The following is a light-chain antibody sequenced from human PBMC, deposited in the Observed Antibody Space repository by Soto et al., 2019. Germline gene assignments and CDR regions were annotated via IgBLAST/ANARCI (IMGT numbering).Light chain of an antibody. Sequence: EIVMTQSPATLSVSPGERATLSCRASQGVTTNLAWHQQKPGQAPRLLIYGASTRATGIPARFSGSGSGTEFTLTISSLQSEDFAVYYCQQYNTWPLTFGGGTKVEIK. CDR3: QQYNTWPLT. J-gene: IGKJ4*01. CDR2: GAS. V-gene: IGKV3-15*01. CDR1: QGVTTN.